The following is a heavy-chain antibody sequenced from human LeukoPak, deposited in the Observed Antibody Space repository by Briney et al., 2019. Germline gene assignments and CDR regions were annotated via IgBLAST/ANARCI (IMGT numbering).Heavy chain of an antibody. D-gene: IGHD3-9*01. CDR3: ARDIHYDILTGYALYNWFDP. Sequence: GASVKVSCKASGYTFTGYYMHWVRQAPGRGLEWMGWINPNSGGTNYAQKFQGRVTMTRDTSISTPYMELSRLRSDDTAVYYFARDIHYDILTGYALYNWFDPWGQGTLVTVSS. V-gene: IGHV1-2*02. CDR2: INPNSGGT. J-gene: IGHJ5*02. CDR1: GYTFTGYY.